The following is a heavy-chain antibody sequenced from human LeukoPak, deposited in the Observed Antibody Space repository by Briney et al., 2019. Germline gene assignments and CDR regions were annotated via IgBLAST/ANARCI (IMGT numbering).Heavy chain of an antibody. CDR3: AKLYCSSTSCPGDY. CDR1: GFTFSSYA. D-gene: IGHD2-2*01. CDR2: ISGSGSST. J-gene: IGHJ4*02. Sequence: GGSLRLSCAASGFTFSSYAMSWVRQAPGKGLEWVSAISGSGSSTYYADSVKGRFTISRDNSKNTLYLQMNSLRAEDTAVYYCAKLYCSSTSCPGDYWGQGTLVTVSS. V-gene: IGHV3-23*01.